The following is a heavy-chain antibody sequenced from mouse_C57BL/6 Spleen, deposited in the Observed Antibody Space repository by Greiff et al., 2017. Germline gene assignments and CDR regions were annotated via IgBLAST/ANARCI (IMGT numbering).Heavy chain of an antibody. D-gene: IGHD2-3*01. CDR2: IYPGGGYT. Sequence: QVHVKQSGAELVRPGTSVKMSCKASGYTFTNYWIGWAKQRPGHGLEWIGDIYPGGGYTNYNEKFKGKATLTADKSSSTAYMQFSSLTSEDSAIYYCARDGLSDSYAMDYWGQGTSVTVSS. V-gene: IGHV1-63*01. CDR3: ARDGLSDSYAMDY. J-gene: IGHJ4*01. CDR1: GYTFTNYW.